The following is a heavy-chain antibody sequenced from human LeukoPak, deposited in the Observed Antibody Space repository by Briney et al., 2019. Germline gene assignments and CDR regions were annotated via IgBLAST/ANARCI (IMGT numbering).Heavy chain of an antibody. J-gene: IGHJ3*02. V-gene: IGHV4-59*12. CDR3: AKWVYYDSSSGAFDI. D-gene: IGHD3-22*01. CDR1: GGSISSYY. CDR2: IYHSGST. Sequence: SETLSLTCTVSGGSISSYYWSWIRQPPGKGLEWIGYIYHSGSTYYNPSLKSRVTISVDRSKNQFSLKLSSVTAADTAVYYCAKWVYYDSSSGAFDIWGQGTMVTVSS.